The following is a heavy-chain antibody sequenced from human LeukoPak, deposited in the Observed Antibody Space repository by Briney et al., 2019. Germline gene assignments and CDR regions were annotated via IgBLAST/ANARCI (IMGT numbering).Heavy chain of an antibody. CDR3: AKSRDWFSNWFDP. V-gene: IGHV3-30*18. CDR1: GFTFSSYG. D-gene: IGHD3-9*01. CDR2: ISYDGSNK. J-gene: IGHJ5*02. Sequence: GRSLRLSCAASGFTFSSYGMHWVPQAPGKGLEWVAVISYDGSNKYYADSVEGRFTISRDNSKNTLYLQMNSLRAEDTAVYYCAKSRDWFSNWFDPWGQGTLVTVSS.